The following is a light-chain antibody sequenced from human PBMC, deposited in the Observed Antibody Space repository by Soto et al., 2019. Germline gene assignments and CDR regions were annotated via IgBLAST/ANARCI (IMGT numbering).Light chain of an antibody. CDR3: QQYGRSGT. CDR2: GAS. V-gene: IGKV3-20*01. J-gene: IGKJ1*01. CDR1: QSVSSN. Sequence: EIVMTQSPATLSVSPGERATLSCRASQSVSSNLAWYQQKPGQAPMLLIYGASNRATGIPDRFSGSGSGTDFTLTITRLEPEDFAVYYCQQYGRSGTFGQGTKVDI.